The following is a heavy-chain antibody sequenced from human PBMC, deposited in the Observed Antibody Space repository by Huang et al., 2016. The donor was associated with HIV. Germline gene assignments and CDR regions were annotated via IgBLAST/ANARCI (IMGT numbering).Heavy chain of an antibody. J-gene: IGHJ5*01. Sequence: QVQLEQWGAGLLKPSETLSLTCAVYGGSFSGYFWNWIRQSPGKGLELIGQINHAGGTDYNPSLKSRATISVDTSKNQFSLKLTSVTAADTAIYYCAREIMISFGGPFDSWGHGNLVTVSS. CDR2: INHAGGT. D-gene: IGHD3-16*01. CDR1: GGSFSGYF. V-gene: IGHV4-34*02. CDR3: AREIMISFGGPFDS.